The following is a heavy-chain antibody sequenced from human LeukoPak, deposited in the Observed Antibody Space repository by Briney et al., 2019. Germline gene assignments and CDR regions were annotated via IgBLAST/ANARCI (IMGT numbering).Heavy chain of an antibody. CDR3: ARDPYVDTAMVPGY. CDR2: ISAYNGNT. Sequence: ASVKVSCKASGYTFTSYGISWVRQAPGQGLERMGWISAYNGNTNYAQKLQGRVTMTTDTSTSTAYMELRSLRSDDTAVYYCARDPYVDTAMVPGYWGQGTLVTVSS. V-gene: IGHV1-18*01. J-gene: IGHJ4*02. CDR1: GYTFTSYG. D-gene: IGHD5-18*01.